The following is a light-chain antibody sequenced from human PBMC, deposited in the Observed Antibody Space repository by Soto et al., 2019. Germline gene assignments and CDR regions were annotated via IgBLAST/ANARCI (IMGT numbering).Light chain of an antibody. Sequence: QSALTQPASVSGSPGQSITISCTGTSSDVGGYNYVSWYQQHPGKAPKLMIYDVSNRPSGVSNRFSGSKSGNTASLTISGPQAEDEADYDCSSYTNSSTLLYVFGAGTKLTVL. J-gene: IGLJ1*01. CDR2: DVS. CDR1: SSDVGGYNY. CDR3: SSYTNSSTLLYV. V-gene: IGLV2-14*01.